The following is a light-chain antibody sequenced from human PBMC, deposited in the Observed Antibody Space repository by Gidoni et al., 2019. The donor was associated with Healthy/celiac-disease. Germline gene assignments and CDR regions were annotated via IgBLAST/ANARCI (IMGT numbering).Light chain of an antibody. CDR3: QQYNNWPLA. J-gene: IGKJ3*01. V-gene: IGKV3-15*01. CDR2: GAS. Sequence: ELVMTQSPATLSVSPGERATLSCRASPSVSSNLAWYQQKPGQAPRLLIYGASTRATGIPARFSGSGSGTEFTLTISSLQSEDFAVYYCQQYNNWPLAFGPGTKVDIK. CDR1: PSVSSN.